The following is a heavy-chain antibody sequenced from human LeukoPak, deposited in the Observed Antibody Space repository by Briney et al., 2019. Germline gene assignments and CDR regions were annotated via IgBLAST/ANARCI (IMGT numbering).Heavy chain of an antibody. CDR3: ASKKAFDY. J-gene: IGHJ4*02. CDR2: ISSSSSTI. V-gene: IGHV3-48*01. Sequence: GGSLRLSCAASGFTFSSYSMNWVRQAPGKGLEWVSYISSSSSTIYYADSVKGRFTISRDNAKNSLYLQMNSLRAEDTAVYYCASKKAFDYWGQGTLVTVSS. CDR1: GFTFSSYS.